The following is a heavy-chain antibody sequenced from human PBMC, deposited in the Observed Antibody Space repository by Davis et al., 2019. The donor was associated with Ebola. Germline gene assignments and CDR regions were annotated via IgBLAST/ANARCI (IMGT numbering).Heavy chain of an antibody. Sequence: PSETLSLTCAVYGGSFSGYYWSWIRQPPGKGLEWIGEINHSGSTNYNPSLKSRVTISVDTSKNQFSLKLSSVTAADTAVYYCARGPGAARRGVDYWGQGTLVTVSS. V-gene: IGHV4-34*01. D-gene: IGHD6-6*01. CDR1: GGSFSGYY. CDR2: INHSGST. CDR3: ARGPGAARRGVDY. J-gene: IGHJ4*02.